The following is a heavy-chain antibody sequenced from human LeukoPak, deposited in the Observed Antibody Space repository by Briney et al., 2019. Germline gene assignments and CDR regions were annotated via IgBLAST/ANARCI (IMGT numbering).Heavy chain of an antibody. Sequence: PGGSLRLSCVASGGSFSGNRRNCCVQAPGQGLEWVANIKHDGGEKYYVDSVKGRFTISRDDGQNSLSLHMNSVRAEDTALYYCANPAYGTILTGLFDPWGQGTLVTVSS. V-gene: IGHV3-7*03. CDR2: IKHDGGEK. CDR1: GGSFSGNR. J-gene: IGHJ5*02. CDR3: ANPAYGTILTGLFDP. D-gene: IGHD3-9*01.